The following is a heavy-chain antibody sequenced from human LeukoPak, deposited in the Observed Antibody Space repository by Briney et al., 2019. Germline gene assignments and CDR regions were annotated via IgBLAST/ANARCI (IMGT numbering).Heavy chain of an antibody. CDR1: GGSFSGYY. Sequence: PSETLSLTCAVYGGSFSGYYWSWIRQPPGKGLEWIGEINHSGSTNYNPSLKSRVTISVDTSKNQFSLKLSSVTAADTAVYYCASGGGSVPYWGQGTLVTVSS. V-gene: IGHV4-34*01. CDR2: INHSGST. J-gene: IGHJ4*02. D-gene: IGHD2-2*01. CDR3: ASGGGSVPY.